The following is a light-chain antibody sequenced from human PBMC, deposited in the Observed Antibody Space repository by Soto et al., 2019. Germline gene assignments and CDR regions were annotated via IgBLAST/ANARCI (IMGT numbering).Light chain of an antibody. J-gene: IGKJ5*01. CDR2: GAS. CDR1: QSVSSN. CDR3: QQRSNWPPIT. V-gene: IGKV3-15*01. Sequence: EIVMTQSPGTLSVSPGERVTFSCRASQSVSSNLAWYQQKPGQTPRLLIYGASTRATGIPDRFSGSGSGTEFTLTISSLQSEDFAVYYRQQRSNWPPITFGQGTRLEIK.